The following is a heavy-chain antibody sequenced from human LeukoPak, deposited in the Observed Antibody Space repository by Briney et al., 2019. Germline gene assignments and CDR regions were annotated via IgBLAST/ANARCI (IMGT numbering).Heavy chain of an antibody. V-gene: IGHV4-59*01. Sequence: PSETLSLTCTVSGGSINGYFWSWIRQPPGKGLGWIGYIYYSGSADYNPSLKSRVTISVDTSKNQFSLKLSSVTAADTAVYYCARGRWLQLPDYWGQGTLVTVSS. CDR2: IYYSGSA. J-gene: IGHJ4*02. CDR3: ARGRWLQLPDY. CDR1: GGSINGYF. D-gene: IGHD5-24*01.